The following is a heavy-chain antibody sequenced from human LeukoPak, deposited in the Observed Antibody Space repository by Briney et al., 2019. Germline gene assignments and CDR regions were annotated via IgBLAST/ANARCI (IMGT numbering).Heavy chain of an antibody. Sequence: GGSLRLSCAASGFTVSSNYMSWVRQAPGEGLEWASVIYSGGSTYYADSVKDRFTISRDNSKNTLYLQMNSLRAEDTAVYYCARTPPQEGYCSGGSCYGFDYWGQGTLVTVSS. J-gene: IGHJ4*02. CDR1: GFTVSSNY. CDR3: ARTPPQEGYCSGGSCYGFDY. V-gene: IGHV3-53*01. D-gene: IGHD2-15*01. CDR2: IYSGGST.